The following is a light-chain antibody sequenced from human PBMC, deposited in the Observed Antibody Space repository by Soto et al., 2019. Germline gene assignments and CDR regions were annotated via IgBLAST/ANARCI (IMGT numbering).Light chain of an antibody. J-gene: IGKJ1*01. V-gene: IGKV3-15*01. CDR3: QQYNNWPRT. Sequence: IVITQSPATLSVSPGEGVTLSCRASQSVDNNLDWYQQKPGQAPRLLIYGASTRATGIPGTFSGSGSGTECTLTISSLQSEDFEVYYCQQYNNWPRTFGQGTKVDIK. CDR1: QSVDNN. CDR2: GAS.